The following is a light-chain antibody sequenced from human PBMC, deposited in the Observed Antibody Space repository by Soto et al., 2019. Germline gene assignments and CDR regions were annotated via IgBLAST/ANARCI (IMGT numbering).Light chain of an antibody. CDR2: GAS. V-gene: IGKV3-15*01. Sequence: VMTQSPATLSVSPGARATLSCWASETVATNLAWYPQKPGQAPRLLISGASTRAAGISDRFRGSGSGTEFTLTISSLRSEDSAIYYCQQYFEWPPMTFGQGTKVDI. J-gene: IGKJ1*01. CDR1: ETVATN. CDR3: QQYFEWPPMT.